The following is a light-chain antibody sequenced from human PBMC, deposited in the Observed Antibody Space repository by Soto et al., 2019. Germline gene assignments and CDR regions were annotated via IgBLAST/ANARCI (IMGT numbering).Light chain of an antibody. Sequence: EIVLTQSPGTLSLSPGERATLSCRASQSVSSSYLAWYQQKPGQAPRLLIYGASSRATGIPDRFSGSGSGTDFTLTISRLEPEDFPVYYCQQYGSSCTFGQGTKLEIK. V-gene: IGKV3-20*01. CDR2: GAS. CDR1: QSVSSSY. CDR3: QQYGSSCT. J-gene: IGKJ2*02.